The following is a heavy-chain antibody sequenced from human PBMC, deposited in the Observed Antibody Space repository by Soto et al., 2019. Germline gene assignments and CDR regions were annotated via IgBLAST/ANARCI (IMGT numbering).Heavy chain of an antibody. D-gene: IGHD1-1*01. J-gene: IGHJ1*01. V-gene: IGHV4-61*08. CDR3: ARGDQLLLY. Sequence: QVHLQESGPGLVKPSETLSLTCTVSGASVSSDGYYWIWIRQPPGKGLEWMGYIYPSGRTNYNPSLRSRVTMSMDTSKNQCSLKLTSMTAADTALYYCARGDQLLLYWGQGTLVTVSS. CDR2: IYPSGRT. CDR1: GASVSSDGYY.